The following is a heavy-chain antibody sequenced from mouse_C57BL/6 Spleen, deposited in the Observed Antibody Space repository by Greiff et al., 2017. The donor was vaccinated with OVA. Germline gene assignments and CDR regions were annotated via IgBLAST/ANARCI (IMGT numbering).Heavy chain of an antibody. CDR2: IYPGGGYT. V-gene: IGHV1-63*01. Sequence: VKLVESGAELVRPGTSVKMSCKASGYTFTNYWIGWAKQRPGHGLEWIGDIYPGGGYTNYNEKFKGKATLTADKSSSTAYMQFSSLTSEDSAIYYCARGDGYYRYFDVWGTGTTVTVSS. CDR1: GYTFTNYW. D-gene: IGHD2-3*01. CDR3: ARGDGYYRYFDV. J-gene: IGHJ1*03.